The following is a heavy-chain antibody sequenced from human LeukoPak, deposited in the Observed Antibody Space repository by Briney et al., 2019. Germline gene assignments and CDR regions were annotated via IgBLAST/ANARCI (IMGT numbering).Heavy chain of an antibody. CDR2: ISSSSSYI. CDR3: ARGSTNYGNWFDP. J-gene: IGHJ5*02. CDR1: RFTFSNYD. D-gene: IGHD1-1*01. Sequence: GGSLRLSCAASRFTFSNYDMNWVRQAPGKGLEWVSSISSSSSYIFYSDSVKGRFTISRDNAKNPLYLQMNSLRAEDTAVYYCARGSTNYGNWFDPWGQGTLVTVSS. V-gene: IGHV3-21*01.